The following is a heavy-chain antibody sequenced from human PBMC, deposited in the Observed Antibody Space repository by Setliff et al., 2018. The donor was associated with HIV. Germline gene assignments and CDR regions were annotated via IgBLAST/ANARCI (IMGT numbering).Heavy chain of an antibody. CDR1: GYTFTTYS. Sequence: ASVKVSCKASGYTFTTYSLHWVRQVPGQGLEWMGWVNTNNDKTNYAQKFQGRVTMTTDRSTKTAYLDLGSLRPDDTAVYYCARDLYTSGWPNWFDPWGPGTLVTVSS. CDR3: ARDLYTSGWPNWFDP. V-gene: IGHV1-18*01. CDR2: VNTNNDKT. D-gene: IGHD6-19*01. J-gene: IGHJ5*02.